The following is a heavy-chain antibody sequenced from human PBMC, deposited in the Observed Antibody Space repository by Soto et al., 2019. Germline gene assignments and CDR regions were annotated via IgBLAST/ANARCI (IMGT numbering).Heavy chain of an antibody. D-gene: IGHD6-13*01. V-gene: IGHV2-5*02. J-gene: IGHJ5*02. CDR2: IYGDDDK. Sequence: QITLNESGPALVKPTQTLTLTCTFSGFSLTTSGVGVHWLRQPPGKALEWLAVIYGDDDKRYNPSLETRLTITKNTSKHQMVLTMTNMYPLDTATYYCAHNPSYSTNWYLRDDWFDPWGQGTLVTVSS. CDR1: GFSLTTSGVG. CDR3: AHNPSYSTNWYLRDDWFDP.